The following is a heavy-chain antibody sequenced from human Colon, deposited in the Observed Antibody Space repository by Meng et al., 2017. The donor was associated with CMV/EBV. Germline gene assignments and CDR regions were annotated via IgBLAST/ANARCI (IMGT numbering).Heavy chain of an antibody. V-gene: IGHV4-59*11. CDR1: GDSIRSHY. CDR2: IYYSGSA. CDR3: ARGLGHASNNSHDY. D-gene: IGHD1-1*01. J-gene: IGHJ4*02. Sequence: ESLKISCTVSGDSIRSHYWSWIRQPPGKGLEWMGYIYYSGSATYSPSLRSRITISVDTSKNQFSLNLRSVTAADTAMYFCARGLGHASNNSHDYWGQGTLVTVSS.